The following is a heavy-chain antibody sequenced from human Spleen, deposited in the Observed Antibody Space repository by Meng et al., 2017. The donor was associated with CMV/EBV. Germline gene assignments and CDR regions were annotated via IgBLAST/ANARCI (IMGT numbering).Heavy chain of an antibody. J-gene: IGHJ5*02. CDR2: IYWDDDK. V-gene: IGHV2-5*02. CDR1: GFSLSSNGVG. CDR3: AHSDFNILTDHINWFDP. Sequence: GFSLSSNGVGVGWIRQPPGKALEWLALIYWDDDKRYSPSLKGRLAIAKDTSKNQVVLTMTNVDPVDTATYYCAHSDFNILTDHINWFDPWGQGTLVTVSS. D-gene: IGHD3-9*01.